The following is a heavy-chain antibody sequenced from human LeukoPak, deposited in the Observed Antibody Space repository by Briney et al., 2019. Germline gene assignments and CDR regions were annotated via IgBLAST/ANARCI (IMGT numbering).Heavy chain of an antibody. CDR2: TCYRSQWYY. J-gene: IGHJ5*02. D-gene: IGHD6-19*01. V-gene: IGHV6-1*01. CDR1: GDWVCSNRDA. CDR3: ARSTALAGDDWLDP. Sequence: SQTLSLTCAISGDWVCSNRDAWSWIRQSPSRGLEWLGRTCYRSQWYYDYAPSVQGRITINPDTSKNQFSLHLNSVTPDDTAVYYCARSTALAGDDWLDPWGQGTLVTVSS.